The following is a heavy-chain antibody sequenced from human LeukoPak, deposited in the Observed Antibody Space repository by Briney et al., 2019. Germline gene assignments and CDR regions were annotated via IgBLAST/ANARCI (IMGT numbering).Heavy chain of an antibody. CDR3: ARIWCGELWDY. J-gene: IGHJ4*02. V-gene: IGHV3-7*03. CDR1: GFTFSSYW. Sequence: GGSLRLSCAASGFTFSSYWMSWVRQAPGKGLEWVANIKQDGSEKYYVDSVKGRFTISRDNAKNSLYLQMNSLRAEDTALYYCARIWCGELWDYWGQGTLVTVSS. D-gene: IGHD3-10*01. CDR2: IKQDGSEK.